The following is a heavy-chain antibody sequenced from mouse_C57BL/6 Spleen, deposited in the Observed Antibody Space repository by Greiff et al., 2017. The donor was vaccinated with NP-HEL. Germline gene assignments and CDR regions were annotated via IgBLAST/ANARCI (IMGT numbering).Heavy chain of an antibody. CDR3: ARGGHYDYDGTMFAF. V-gene: IGHV1-78*01. CDR2: IYPRDGST. CDR1: GYTFTDHT. Sequence: VQLQESDAELVKPGASVKLSCKVSGYTFTDHTIHWMKQRPEQGLEWIGYIYPRDGSTKYNEKFKGKATLTADKSSSTAYMQLNSLTSEDSAVYCCARGGHYDYDGTMFAFWGQGTLVTVSA. J-gene: IGHJ3*01. D-gene: IGHD2-4*01.